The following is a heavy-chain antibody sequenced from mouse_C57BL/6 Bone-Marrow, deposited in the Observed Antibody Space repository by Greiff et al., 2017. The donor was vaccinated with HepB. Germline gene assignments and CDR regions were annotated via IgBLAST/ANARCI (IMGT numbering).Heavy chain of an antibody. V-gene: IGHV14-2*01. J-gene: IGHJ1*03. CDR3: APHYGSPWYFDV. CDR1: GFNIKDYY. D-gene: IGHD1-1*01. Sequence: EVQVVESGAELVKPGASVKLSCTASGFNIKDYYMHWVKQRTEQGLEWIGRIDPEDGETKYAPKFQGKATITADTSSNTAYLQLSSLTSEDTAVYYCAPHYGSPWYFDVWGTGTTVTVSS. CDR2: IDPEDGET.